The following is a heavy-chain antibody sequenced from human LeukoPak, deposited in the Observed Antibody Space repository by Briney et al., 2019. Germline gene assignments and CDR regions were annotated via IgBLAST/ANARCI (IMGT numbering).Heavy chain of an antibody. J-gene: IGHJ4*02. D-gene: IGHD6-19*01. CDR2: INPSGGST. V-gene: IGHV1-46*01. CDR1: GYIFTDYY. Sequence: ASVKVSCKASGYIFTDYYMHWVRQAPGQELGWMGRINPSGGSTSYAQKFQGRVTMTRDTSTSTVYMELSSLRSEDTAVYYCARSSSVETGYWGQGTLVTVSS. CDR3: ARSSSVETGY.